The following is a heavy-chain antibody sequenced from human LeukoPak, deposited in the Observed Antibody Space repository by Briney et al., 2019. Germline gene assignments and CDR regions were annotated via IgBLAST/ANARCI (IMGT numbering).Heavy chain of an antibody. CDR3: ARAMSTFGGVRNYFDS. V-gene: IGHV3-48*04. CDR2: VSISSGTI. Sequence: GGSLRLSCPASGFTFSSYGMHWVRQAPGQGLEWVSFVSISSGTIYYADSVKGRFRISRDNAKSSLDLEMNSLRAEDTGVYYCARAMSTFGGVRNYFDSWGQGTLVTVSS. CDR1: GFTFSSYG. D-gene: IGHD3-16*01. J-gene: IGHJ4*02.